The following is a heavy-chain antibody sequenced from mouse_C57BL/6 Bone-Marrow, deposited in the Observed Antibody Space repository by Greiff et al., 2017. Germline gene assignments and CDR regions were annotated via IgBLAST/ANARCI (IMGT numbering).Heavy chain of an antibody. J-gene: IGHJ2*01. CDR1: GFSLTSYG. D-gene: IGHD2-4*01. Sequence: VQLQQSGPGLVQPSQSLSITCTVSGFSLTSYGVHWVRQSPGKGLEWLGVIWSGGSTDYNAAFITRLSISQDNSKSQVFFKVNRQQTDDTAIYYCARKGDYGSFDYWGQGTTLTVSS. CDR2: IWSGGST. CDR3: ARKGDYGSFDY. V-gene: IGHV2-2*01.